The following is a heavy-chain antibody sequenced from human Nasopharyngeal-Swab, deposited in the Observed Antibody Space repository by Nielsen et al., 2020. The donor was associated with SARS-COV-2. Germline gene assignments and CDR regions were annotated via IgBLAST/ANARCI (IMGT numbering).Heavy chain of an antibody. CDR2: ISWDGLTI. Sequence: GGSLRLSCAASGFTFDDYGMHWVRQAPGKGLEWVSGISWDGLTIGYADSVKGRFTISRDNSKNTLYLQMNSLRAEDTAVYYCAKAALWFGDPRGSYYMDVWGKGTTVTVSS. J-gene: IGHJ6*03. CDR3: AKAALWFGDPRGSYYMDV. CDR1: GFTFDDYG. V-gene: IGHV3-9*01. D-gene: IGHD3-10*01.